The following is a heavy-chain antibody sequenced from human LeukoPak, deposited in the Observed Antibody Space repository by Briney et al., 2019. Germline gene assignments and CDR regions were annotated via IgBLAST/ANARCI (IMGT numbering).Heavy chain of an antibody. V-gene: IGHV1-69*13. Sequence: ASVKVSCKASGYTFTTYTIHWVRQAPGQGLEWMGGIIPIFGTANYAQKFQGRVTITADESTSTAYMELSSLRSEDTAVYYCARDDDYSSGWARGMDVWGQGTTVTASS. CDR1: GYTFTTYT. CDR3: ARDDDYSSGWARGMDV. J-gene: IGHJ6*02. CDR2: IIPIFGTA. D-gene: IGHD6-19*01.